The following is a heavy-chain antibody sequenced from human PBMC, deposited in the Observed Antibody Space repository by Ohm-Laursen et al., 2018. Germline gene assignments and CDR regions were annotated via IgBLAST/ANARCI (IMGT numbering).Heavy chain of an antibody. CDR2: ISSSSSYI. CDR1: GFTFSSYS. CDR3: AKSESRYFFDY. J-gene: IGHJ4*02. Sequence: SLRLSCAATGFTFSSYSMNWVRQAPGKGLEWVSSISSSSSYIYYADSVKGRLTISRDNSKNTLYLQMNSLRADDTAVYYCAKSESRYFFDYWGQGTLVTVSS. V-gene: IGHV3-21*04.